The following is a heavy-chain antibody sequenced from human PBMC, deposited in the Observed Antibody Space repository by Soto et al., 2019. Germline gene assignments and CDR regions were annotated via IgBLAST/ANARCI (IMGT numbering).Heavy chain of an antibody. D-gene: IGHD6-13*01. V-gene: IGHV1-2*02. CDR2: INPNSGGT. J-gene: IGHJ4*02. Sequence: ASVKVSCKASGYTFTGYYMHWVRQAPGQGLEWMGWINPNSGGTNYAQKFQGRVTMTRDTSISTAYMELSRLRSDDTAVYYCARAYFSSWPLDYWGQGTLVTVSS. CDR3: ARAYFSSWPLDY. CDR1: GYTFTGYY.